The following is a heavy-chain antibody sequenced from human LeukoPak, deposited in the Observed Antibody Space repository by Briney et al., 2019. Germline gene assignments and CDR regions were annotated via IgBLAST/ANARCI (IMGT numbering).Heavy chain of an antibody. V-gene: IGHV3-21*01. J-gene: IGHJ6*04. Sequence: GGSLRLSCAASGFTFSSYSLNWVRQAPGKGLEWVSSIISSSSYIYYADSVKGPITISRDNAKNSLYLQMNSLRAEDTAVYYCARGPRDSYQLPPYYYYYGMDVWGKGTTVTVSS. D-gene: IGHD2-2*01. CDR1: GFTFSSYS. CDR3: ARGPRDSYQLPPYYYYYGMDV. CDR2: IISSSSYI.